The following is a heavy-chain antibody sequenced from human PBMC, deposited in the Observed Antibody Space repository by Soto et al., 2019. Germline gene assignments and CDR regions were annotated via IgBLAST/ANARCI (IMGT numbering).Heavy chain of an antibody. D-gene: IGHD6-13*01. V-gene: IGHV4-39*01. CDR3: ARHQGTYRSWPYYYYGMDV. J-gene: IGHJ6*02. Sequence: PSETLSLTCTVSGGSISSSSYYWGWIRQPPGKGLEWIGSFYYSGSTYYNPSLKSRVTISVDTSKNQFSLKLSSVTAADTAVYYCARHQGTYRSWPYYYYGMDVWGQGTTVTVSS. CDR1: GGSISSSSYY. CDR2: FYYSGST.